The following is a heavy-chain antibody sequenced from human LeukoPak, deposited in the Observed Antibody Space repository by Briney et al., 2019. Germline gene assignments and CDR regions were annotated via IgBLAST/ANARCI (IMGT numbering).Heavy chain of an antibody. D-gene: IGHD3-10*01. V-gene: IGHV3-20*01. J-gene: IGHJ4*02. CDR3: ARDLKYYGSGSYYTSDY. CDR1: GFTFDDYG. Sequence: PGGSLRLSCAASGFTFDDYGMSCVRQAPGKGLEWVSGINWNGGSTGYADPVKGRFTISRDNAKNSLYLQMNSLRAEDTALYHCARDLKYYGSGSYYTSDYWGQGTLVTVSS. CDR2: INWNGGST.